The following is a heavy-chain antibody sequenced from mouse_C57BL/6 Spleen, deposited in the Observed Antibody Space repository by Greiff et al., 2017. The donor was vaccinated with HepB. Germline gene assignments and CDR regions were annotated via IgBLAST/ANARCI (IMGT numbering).Heavy chain of an antibody. CDR3: ARGEAHPGLYYAMDY. CDR1: GYTFTDYY. V-gene: IGHV1-26*01. D-gene: IGHD3-1*01. Sequence: EVQLQQSGPELVKPGASVKISCKASGYTFTDYYMNWVKQSHGKSLEWIGDINPNNGGTSYNQKFKGKATLTVDKSSSTAYMELRSLTSEDSAVYYCARGEAHPGLYYAMDYWGQGTSVTVSS. J-gene: IGHJ4*01. CDR2: INPNNGGT.